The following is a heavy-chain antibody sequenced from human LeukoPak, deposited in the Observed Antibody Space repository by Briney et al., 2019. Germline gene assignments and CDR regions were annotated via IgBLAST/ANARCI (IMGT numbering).Heavy chain of an antibody. D-gene: IGHD3-10*02. Sequence: SETLSLTCTVSGGSISSYYWSWIRQPPGKGLEWIGYIYYSGSTNYNPSLKSRVTISVDTSKNQFSLKLSPVTAADTAVYYCARDKMLGGFDPWGQGTLVTVSS. V-gene: IGHV4-59*01. CDR2: IYYSGST. CDR1: GGSISSYY. J-gene: IGHJ5*02. CDR3: ARDKMLGGFDP.